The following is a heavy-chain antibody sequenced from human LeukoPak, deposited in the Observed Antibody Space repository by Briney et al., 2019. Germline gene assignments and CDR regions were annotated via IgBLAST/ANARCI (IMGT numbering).Heavy chain of an antibody. Sequence: SETLSLTCTVSGGSISSYYWSWIRQPPGKGLEWIGYIYYSGSTNYNPSLKSRVTISVDTSKDQFSLKLSSVTAADTAVYYCARHDTSYCGGDSYSYYFDYWGQGTLVTVSS. D-gene: IGHD2-21*02. V-gene: IGHV4-59*08. CDR2: IYYSGST. CDR3: ARHDTSYCGGDSYSYYFDY. CDR1: GGSISSYY. J-gene: IGHJ4*02.